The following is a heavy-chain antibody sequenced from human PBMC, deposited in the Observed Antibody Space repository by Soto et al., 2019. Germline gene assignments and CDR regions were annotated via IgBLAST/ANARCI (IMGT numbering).Heavy chain of an antibody. CDR3: ARELAPPYYYDSSGYRWFDP. CDR2: IYYSGST. D-gene: IGHD3-22*01. CDR1: GGSISSGGYY. J-gene: IGHJ5*02. Sequence: QVQLQESGPGLVKPSQTLSLTCTVSGGSISSGGYYWSWIRQHPGKGLEWIGYIYYSGSTYYNPSLKSRVTISVDTCKNQFSLKLSSVTAADTAVYYCARELAPPYYYDSSGYRWFDPWGQGTLVTVSS. V-gene: IGHV4-31*03.